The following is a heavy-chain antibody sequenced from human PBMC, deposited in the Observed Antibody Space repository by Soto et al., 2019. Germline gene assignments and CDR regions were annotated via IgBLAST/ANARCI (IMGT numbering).Heavy chain of an antibody. D-gene: IGHD6-6*01. CDR2: VYSSGSA. CDR1: GGPISSGPYY. Sequence: SETLSLTCTVSGGPISSGPYYWSWIRQHPGKGLEWIGYVYSSGSAYYSPSLKSRVTISVDTSKNQFSLKLSSVTAADTAVYYCARAEAAQVDYWGQGTLVTVSS. V-gene: IGHV4-31*03. CDR3: ARAEAAQVDY. J-gene: IGHJ4*02.